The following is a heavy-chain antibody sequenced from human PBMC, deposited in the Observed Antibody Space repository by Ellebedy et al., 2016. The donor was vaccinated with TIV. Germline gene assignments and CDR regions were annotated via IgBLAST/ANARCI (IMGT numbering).Heavy chain of an antibody. CDR2: IYYSGST. CDR3: ARHVQDIVVVPAAYIDY. V-gene: IGHV4-39*01. Sequence: SETLSLXXTVSGGSISSSSYYWGWIRQPPGKGLEWIGSIYYSGSTYYNPSLKSRVTISVDTSKNQFSLKLSSVTAADTAVYYCARHVQDIVVVPAAYIDYWGQGTLVTVSS. CDR1: GGSISSSSYY. D-gene: IGHD2-2*01. J-gene: IGHJ4*02.